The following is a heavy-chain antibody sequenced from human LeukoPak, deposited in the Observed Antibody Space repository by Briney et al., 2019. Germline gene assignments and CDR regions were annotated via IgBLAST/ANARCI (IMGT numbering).Heavy chain of an antibody. CDR1: GGSISSYY. D-gene: IGHD2-2*02. J-gene: IGHJ4*02. V-gene: IGHV4-4*07. Sequence: PSETLSLTCTVSGGSISSYYWSWIRQPVGKGLEWIGRIYSSGSTNYNPSLKSRLTISVDTSKNQFSLKLSSVTAADAAVYYCARYTTVWVFDYWGQGTLVTVSS. CDR2: IYSSGST. CDR3: ARYTTVWVFDY.